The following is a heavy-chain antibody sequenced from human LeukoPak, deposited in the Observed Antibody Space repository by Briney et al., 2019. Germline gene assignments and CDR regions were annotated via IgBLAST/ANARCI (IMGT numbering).Heavy chain of an antibody. J-gene: IGHJ4*02. CDR2: ISGSGGST. CDR3: ATRSGYYFFDY. D-gene: IGHD3-22*01. V-gene: IGHV3-23*01. CDR1: GFTFSSYA. Sequence: GGSLRLSCAASGFTFSSYAMSWGRQAPGKGLEWVSAISGSGGSTYYADSVKGRFTISRDNSKNTLYLQMNSLRAEDTAVYYCATRSGYYFFDYWGQGTLVTVSS.